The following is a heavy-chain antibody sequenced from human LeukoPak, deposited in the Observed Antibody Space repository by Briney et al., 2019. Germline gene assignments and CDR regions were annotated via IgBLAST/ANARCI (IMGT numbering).Heavy chain of an antibody. CDR3: ARFWFASSWPYGVNV. J-gene: IGHJ6*02. CDR2: ISTNGGAK. V-gene: IGHV3-11*01. D-gene: IGHD6-13*01. Sequence: GGSLRLSCAASAFTFRDYYMSWIRQAPGKGLEWISYISTNGGAKYYADSVKGRFTISRDNTENSLFLQMDSLRAEDTAVYYCARFWFASSWPYGVNVWGQGTTVTVSS. CDR1: AFTFRDYY.